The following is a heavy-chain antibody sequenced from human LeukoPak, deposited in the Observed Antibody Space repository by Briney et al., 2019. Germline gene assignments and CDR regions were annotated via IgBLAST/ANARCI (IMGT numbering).Heavy chain of an antibody. Sequence: KPSETLSLTCTVSGGSISSYYWSWIRQPPGKGLEWIGYIYYSGSTNYNPSLKSRVTISVDTSKNQFSLRLSSVTAADTAVYYCARDLRLLDAFDIWGQGTMVTVSS. V-gene: IGHV4-59*01. D-gene: IGHD2-15*01. CDR2: IYYSGST. CDR1: GGSISSYY. CDR3: ARDLRLLDAFDI. J-gene: IGHJ3*02.